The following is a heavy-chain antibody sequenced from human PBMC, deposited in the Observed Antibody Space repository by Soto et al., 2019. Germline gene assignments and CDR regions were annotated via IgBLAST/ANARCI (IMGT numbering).Heavy chain of an antibody. D-gene: IGHD4-17*01. CDR3: TTDSDFTTPLVRLAF. J-gene: IGHJ4*01. CDR2: IKSKIDGGTT. V-gene: IGHV3-15*07. CDR1: GLTFTRAW. Sequence: GGSLRLSCVVSGLTFTRAWINWVRQAPGKGLEWVGRIKSKIDGGTTDFAAPVKGRFAISRDDSRDIVYLQMGNLKIEDTAVYYCTTDSDFTTPLVRLAFWGLGTLVTVSS.